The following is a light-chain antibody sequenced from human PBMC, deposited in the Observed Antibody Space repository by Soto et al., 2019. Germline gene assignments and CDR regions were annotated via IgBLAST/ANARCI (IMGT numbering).Light chain of an antibody. J-gene: IGKJ2*01. CDR2: AAS. Sequence: DIQMTQSPSSLSASVGDRVTITCRASQTISTYLNWYQQKQGKAPKLLIYAASTLQSGVPSRFSGSGSGTDFTLPISSLQPEDFAIYYCQQSHGIPYTFGQGTKLEIK. CDR3: QQSHGIPYT. V-gene: IGKV1-39*01. CDR1: QTISTY.